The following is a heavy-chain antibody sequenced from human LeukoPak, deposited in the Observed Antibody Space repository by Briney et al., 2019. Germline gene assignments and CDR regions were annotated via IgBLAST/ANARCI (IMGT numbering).Heavy chain of an antibody. J-gene: IGHJ3*02. Sequence: SETLSLTCAVYGGSFSGYYWSWIRQPPRKGLEGIGEINHSGSTNYNPSLKSRVTISVDTSKNQFSLKLSSVTAADTAVYYCARGLALYGSRGPKRQGAFDIWGQGTMVTVSS. V-gene: IGHV4-34*01. D-gene: IGHD2-15*01. CDR2: INHSGST. CDR1: GGSFSGYY. CDR3: ARGLALYGSRGPKRQGAFDI.